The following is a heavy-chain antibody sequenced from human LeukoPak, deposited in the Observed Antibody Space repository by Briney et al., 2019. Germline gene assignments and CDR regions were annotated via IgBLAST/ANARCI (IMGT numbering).Heavy chain of an antibody. J-gene: IGHJ6*02. Sequence: GGSLRLSCAASGLTFSSYWMHWVRQAPGKGLVWVSRINGDGSRTDYADSVKGRFTISRDNAKNTLYLQMNSLRVEDTAVYYCVREETTVSHYGMDVWGQGTTVTVSS. V-gene: IGHV3-74*01. CDR1: GLTFSSYW. CDR2: INGDGSRT. CDR3: VREETTVSHYGMDV. D-gene: IGHD4-17*01.